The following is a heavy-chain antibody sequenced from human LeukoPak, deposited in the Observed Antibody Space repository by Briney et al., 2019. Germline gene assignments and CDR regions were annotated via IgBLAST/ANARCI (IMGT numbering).Heavy chain of an antibody. J-gene: IGHJ6*02. CDR3: ARITVTRYYGMDV. V-gene: IGHV3-21*01. D-gene: IGHD4-17*01. CDR1: GFTFSSYS. CDR2: IGSSSSYI. Sequence: KTGGSLRLSCAASGFTFSSYSMNWVRQAPGKGLEWVSSIGSSSSYIYYADSVKGRFTISRDNAKNSLYLQMNSLRAEDTAVYYCARITVTRYYGMDVWGQGTTVTVSS.